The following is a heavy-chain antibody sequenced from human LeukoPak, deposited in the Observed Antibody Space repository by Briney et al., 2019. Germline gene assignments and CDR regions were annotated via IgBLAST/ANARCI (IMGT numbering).Heavy chain of an antibody. J-gene: IGHJ4*02. CDR3: ARGSGSYRKANDY. Sequence: SETLSLTCTVSGGSISSYYWSWIRQPPGKGLEWIGEIYHSGSTNYNPSLKSRVTISVDKSKNQFSLKLSSVTAADTAVYYCARGSGSYRKANDYWGQGTLVTVSS. V-gene: IGHV4-59*12. CDR1: GGSISSYY. CDR2: IYHSGST. D-gene: IGHD1-26*01.